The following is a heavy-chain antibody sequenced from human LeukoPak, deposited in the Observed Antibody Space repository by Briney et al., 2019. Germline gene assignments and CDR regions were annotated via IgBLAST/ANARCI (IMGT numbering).Heavy chain of an antibody. CDR3: ARGKYYYEDLDY. J-gene: IGHJ4*02. D-gene: IGHD3-22*01. CDR1: GYTFASYD. V-gene: IGHV1-8*01. Sequence: GASVKVSCKASGYTFASYDINWVRQATGQGLEWMGWMNPNSGNTGYAQKFQGRVTMTRNTSISTAYMELSSLRSEDTAVYYCARGKYYYEDLDYWGQGTLVTVSS. CDR2: MNPNSGNT.